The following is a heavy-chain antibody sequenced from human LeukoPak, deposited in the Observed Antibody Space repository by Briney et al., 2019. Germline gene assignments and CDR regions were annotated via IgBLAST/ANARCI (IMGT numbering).Heavy chain of an antibody. CDR3: ARDRRGDYYDSSGRGGYFDY. V-gene: IGHV3-21*01. Sequence: GGSLRLSCAASGFNFNNYNMNWVRQAPGKGLEWVSSISSSSSYIYYADSVKGRFTISRDNAKNSLYLQMNSLRAEDTAVYYCARDRRGDYYDSSGRGGYFDYWGQGTLVTVSS. CDR1: GFNFNNYN. J-gene: IGHJ4*02. D-gene: IGHD3-22*01. CDR2: ISSSSSYI.